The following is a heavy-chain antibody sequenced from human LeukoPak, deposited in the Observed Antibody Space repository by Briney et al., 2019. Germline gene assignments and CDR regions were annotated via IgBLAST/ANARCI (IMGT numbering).Heavy chain of an antibody. V-gene: IGHV1-69*10. CDR3: ARGHYDFWSGYRYYYYYGMDV. CDR2: ILPIFGIA. D-gene: IGHD3-3*01. CDR1: GGTFTSYA. Sequence: ASVKLSCKASGGTFTSYAISWVRQAPGQGLEWVGRILPIFGIANYAQKFQGRVTITADKSTSTAYMELSSLRSEDTAVYYCARGHYDFWSGYRYYYYYGMDVWGQGTTVTVSS. J-gene: IGHJ6*02.